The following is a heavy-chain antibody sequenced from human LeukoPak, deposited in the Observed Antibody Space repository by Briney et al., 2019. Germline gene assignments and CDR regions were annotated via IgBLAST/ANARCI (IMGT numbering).Heavy chain of an antibody. Sequence: SLPLSCAASGFTFSNYAMHWARQAPGKGLEWVAFISHDRSNSCHADSVKGRFTISRDNSKNTLYLQMNSLTDEDTAVYYCARDLSESYMSDYWGQGTLVTVSS. CDR3: ARDLSESYMSDY. V-gene: IGHV3-30-3*01. CDR2: ISHDRSNS. CDR1: GFTFSNYA. J-gene: IGHJ4*02. D-gene: IGHD3-10*01.